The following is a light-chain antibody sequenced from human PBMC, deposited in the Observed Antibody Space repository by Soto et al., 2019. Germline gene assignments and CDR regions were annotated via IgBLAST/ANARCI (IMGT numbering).Light chain of an antibody. CDR1: QSVSSN. Sequence: EIVLTHSPGTLSLSPLERATLSCSASQSVSSNLAWYQQKPGQAPRLLIYGASTRATGIPARFSGSGSGTDFTLTISSLEPEDFAVYYCQQRSNWPSITCGQGTRREIK. CDR2: GAS. V-gene: IGKV3-11*01. CDR3: QQRSNWPSIT. J-gene: IGKJ5*01.